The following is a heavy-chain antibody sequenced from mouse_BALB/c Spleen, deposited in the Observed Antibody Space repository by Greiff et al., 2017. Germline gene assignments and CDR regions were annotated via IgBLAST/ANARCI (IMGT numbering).Heavy chain of an antibody. CDR2: INPSTGYT. CDR3: AIRRGN. Sequence: QVQLQQSGPELVKPGASVKMSCKASGYTFTSYWMHWVKQRPGQGLEWIGYINPSTGYTEYNQKFKDKATLTADKSSSTAYMQLSSLTSEDSAVYYCAIRRGNWGQGTSVTVSS. V-gene: IGHV1-7*01. J-gene: IGHJ4*01. D-gene: IGHD2-12*01. CDR1: GYTFTSYW.